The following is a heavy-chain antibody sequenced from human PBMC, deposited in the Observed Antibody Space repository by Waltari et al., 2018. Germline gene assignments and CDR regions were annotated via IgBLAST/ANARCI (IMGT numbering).Heavy chain of an antibody. Sequence: PGKGLEWIGFIHASGYTNYHPSLKSRVTISLDTSKSHFSLQLSSVTAADTAVYYCARGLGDFPADYYYYMDVWGKGTTVTVSS. CDR3: ARGLGDFPADYYYYMDV. J-gene: IGHJ6*03. D-gene: IGHD4-17*01. CDR2: IHASGYT. V-gene: IGHV4-61*03.